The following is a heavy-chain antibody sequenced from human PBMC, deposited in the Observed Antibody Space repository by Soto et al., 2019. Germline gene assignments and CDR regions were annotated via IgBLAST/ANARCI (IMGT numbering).Heavy chain of an antibody. Sequence: SETLSLTCSVFGGSITGSTYHWGWIRQPPGKGLEWIGSIYHSGTTFYDPSLERRVTMSVDTSKNQFSLRLSSVTAADTAVYYCAREVIATADSDAFDIWGQGTMVTVSS. V-gene: IGHV4-39*07. CDR1: GGSITGSTYH. CDR3: AREVIATADSDAFDI. J-gene: IGHJ3*02. D-gene: IGHD6-13*01. CDR2: IYHSGTT.